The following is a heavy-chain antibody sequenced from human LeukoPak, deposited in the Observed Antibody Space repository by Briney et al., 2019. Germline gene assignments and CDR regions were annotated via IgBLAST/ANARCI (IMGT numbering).Heavy chain of an antibody. Sequence: SETLSLTCTVSGGSISGGTYYWGWIRQPPGKGLEWIGTVPYSGTTYYKSSLKSRVTISVDTSKNQFSLYLTSVTAADTAVYYCARHGGYIFPNWFDPWGQGTLVTVSS. J-gene: IGHJ5*01. CDR2: VPYSGTT. V-gene: IGHV4-39*01. D-gene: IGHD6-19*01. CDR3: ARHGGYIFPNWFDP. CDR1: GGSISGGTYY.